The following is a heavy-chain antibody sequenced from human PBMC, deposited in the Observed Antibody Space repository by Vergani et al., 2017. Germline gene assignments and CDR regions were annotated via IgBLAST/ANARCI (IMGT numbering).Heavy chain of an antibody. V-gene: IGHV3-33*01. J-gene: IGHJ4*02. Sequence: QVQLVESGGGVVQPGRSLRLSCAASGFTFSSYGMHWVRQAPGKGLEWVAVIWYDGSNKYYADSVKGRFTISRDNSKNTLYLQMNSLRAEDTAVYYCARDRGGGTAGVFDYWGQATLVTVSS. D-gene: IGHD3-10*01. CDR1: GFTFSSYG. CDR3: ARDRGGGTAGVFDY. CDR2: IWYDGSNK.